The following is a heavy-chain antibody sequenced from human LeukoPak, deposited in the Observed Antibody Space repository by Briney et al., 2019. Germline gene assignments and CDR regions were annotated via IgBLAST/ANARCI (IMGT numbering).Heavy chain of an antibody. Sequence: ASVKVCCKVSGYTLTELSMHWVRQAPGKGLEWMGGFDPEDGETIYAQKFQGRVTMTEDTSTDTAYMELSSLRSEDTAVYYCATDSGYCSGGSCYSEAFDYWGQGTLVTVSS. D-gene: IGHD2-15*01. CDR1: GYTLTELS. J-gene: IGHJ4*02. V-gene: IGHV1-24*01. CDR3: ATDSGYCSGGSCYSEAFDY. CDR2: FDPEDGET.